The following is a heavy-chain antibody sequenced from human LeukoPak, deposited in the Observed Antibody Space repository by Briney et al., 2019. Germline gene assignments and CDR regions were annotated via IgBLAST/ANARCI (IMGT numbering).Heavy chain of an antibody. CDR3: ARDDGEVVVATPYGMDV. Sequence: EASVKVSCKASGYTFTSYAMNWVRQAPGQGLEWMGWINTDTGNPTYAQGFTGRFVFSLDTSVSTAYLQISSLKAEDTAVYYCARDDGEVVVATPYGMDVWGQGTTVTVSS. CDR2: INTDTGNP. J-gene: IGHJ6*02. V-gene: IGHV7-4-1*02. D-gene: IGHD2-15*01. CDR1: GYTFTSYA.